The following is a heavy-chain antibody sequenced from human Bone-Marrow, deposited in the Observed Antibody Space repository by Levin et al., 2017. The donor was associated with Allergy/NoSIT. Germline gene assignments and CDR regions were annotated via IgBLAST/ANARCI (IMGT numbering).Heavy chain of an antibody. CDR3: AKGPFFEYFED. J-gene: IGHJ1*01. Sequence: PGGSLRLSCEGSGFIFSTSAMYWVRQAPGKGLEWVSTISGSGGGTYYAASVKGRFTISRDNSKNMLSLQMTSLRVDDTAIYYCAKGPFFEYFEDWGQGTLVTVSS. V-gene: IGHV3-23*01. CDR1: GFIFSTSA. CDR2: ISGSGGGT.